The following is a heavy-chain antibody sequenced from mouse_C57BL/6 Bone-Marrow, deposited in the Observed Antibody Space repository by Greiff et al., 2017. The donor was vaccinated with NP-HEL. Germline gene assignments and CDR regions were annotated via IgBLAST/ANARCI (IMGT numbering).Heavy chain of an antibody. Sequence: VKLQESGPELVKPGASVKISCKASGYAFSSSWMNWVKQRPGKGLEWIGRIYPGDGDTNYNGKFKGKATLTADKSSSTAYMQLSSLTSEDSAVYFCARPLYGSSLFAYWGQGTLVTVSA. D-gene: IGHD1-1*01. CDR2: IYPGDGDT. CDR3: ARPLYGSSLFAY. J-gene: IGHJ3*01. V-gene: IGHV1-82*01. CDR1: GYAFSSSW.